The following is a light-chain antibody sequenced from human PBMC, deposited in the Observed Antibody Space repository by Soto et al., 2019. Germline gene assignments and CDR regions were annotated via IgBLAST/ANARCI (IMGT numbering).Light chain of an antibody. J-gene: IGKJ1*01. CDR2: GAS. V-gene: IGKV3-20*01. Sequence: EIVLTQSPGTLSLSPGEKATLSCRASQSVRSSYLAWYQQNAGQAPRIXIYGASSRATGIPDRFSGSGSGTEFTLTISRLQPEDFEVYYCLQYGTFPRTFGQGTKVDIK. CDR3: LQYGTFPRT. CDR1: QSVRSSY.